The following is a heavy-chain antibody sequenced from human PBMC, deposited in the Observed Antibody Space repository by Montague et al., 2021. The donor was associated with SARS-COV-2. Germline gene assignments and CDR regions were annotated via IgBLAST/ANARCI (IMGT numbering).Heavy chain of an antibody. CDR1: GGSISSYY. Sequence: SETLSLTCTASGGSISSYYWSWIRQPPGKGLEWIGYIYYSGSTNXNPSLKSRVTISVDTSKNQFSLKLSSVTAADTAVCYCARDSHYYDSSGHFDYWGQGTLVTVSS. V-gene: IGHV4-59*13. CDR3: ARDSHYYDSSGHFDY. D-gene: IGHD3-22*01. CDR2: IYYSGST. J-gene: IGHJ4*02.